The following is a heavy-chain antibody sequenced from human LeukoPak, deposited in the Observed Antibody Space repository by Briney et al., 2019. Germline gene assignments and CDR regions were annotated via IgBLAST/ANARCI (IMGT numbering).Heavy chain of an antibody. CDR1: GYTFTGYY. D-gene: IGHD4-17*01. CDR2: INPNSGGT. CDR3: ARPTDYGDYHFDY. Sequence: ASVKVSCKASGYTFTGYYMHWVRQAPGQGLEWMGWINPNSGGTNYAQKFQGRVTMTRDTSISTAYMELSRLRSDDTAVYYCARPTDYGDYHFDYWGQGTLVTVSS. V-gene: IGHV1-2*02. J-gene: IGHJ4*02.